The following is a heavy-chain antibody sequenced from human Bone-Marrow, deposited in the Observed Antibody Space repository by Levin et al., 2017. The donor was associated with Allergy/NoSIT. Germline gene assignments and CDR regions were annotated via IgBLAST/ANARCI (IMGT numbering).Heavy chain of an antibody. D-gene: IGHD2-2*01. Sequence: GGSLRLSCKGSGSSFTSYWIGWVRQMPGKGLEWMGIIYPGDSDTRYSPSFQGQVTISADKSISTAYLQWSSLKASDTAMYYCARRGWCSSHSCPPGPDAIDIWGQGTMVTVSS. CDR2: IYPGDSDT. V-gene: IGHV5-51*01. CDR3: ARRGWCSSHSCPPGPDAIDI. CDR1: GSSFTSYW. J-gene: IGHJ3*02.